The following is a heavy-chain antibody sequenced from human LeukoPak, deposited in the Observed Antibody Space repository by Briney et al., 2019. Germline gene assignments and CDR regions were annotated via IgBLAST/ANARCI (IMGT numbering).Heavy chain of an antibody. V-gene: IGHV1-18*01. CDR2: ISAYNGNT. CDR3: ARRRGVAATPVTDY. Sequence: ASVKVSCKASGYTFTSYAMHWVRQAPGQGLEWMGWISAYNGNTNYAQKLQGRVTMTTDTSTSTAYMELRSLRSDDTAVYYCARRRGVAATPVTDYWGQGTLVTVSS. CDR1: GYTFTSYA. J-gene: IGHJ4*02. D-gene: IGHD2-15*01.